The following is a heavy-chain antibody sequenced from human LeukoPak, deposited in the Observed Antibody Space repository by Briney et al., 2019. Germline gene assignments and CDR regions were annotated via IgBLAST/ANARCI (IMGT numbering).Heavy chain of an antibody. CDR1: GGSFSGSY. CDR3: ARVRFFWPDAFDI. D-gene: IGHD4-17*01. Sequence: SETLSLTCAVYGGSFSGSYWSWIRQSPGKGLEWIGEINYGGSTDYNPSLKSRVTISLDVSKNQFSLWLRSLTAADTAVYYCARVRFFWPDAFDIWSQGTMVTVSS. CDR2: INYGGST. J-gene: IGHJ3*02. V-gene: IGHV4-34*01.